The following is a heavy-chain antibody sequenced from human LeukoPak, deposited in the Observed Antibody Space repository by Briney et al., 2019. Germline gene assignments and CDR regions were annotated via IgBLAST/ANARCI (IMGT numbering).Heavy chain of an antibody. Sequence: SETLSLTCTVSGGSISSSSYYWGWIRQPPGKGLEWIGSIYYSGSTYYNPSLKSRVTISVDTSKNQFSLKLSSVTAADTAVYYCARVAVTPRRWAWYFDLWGRGTLVTVSS. CDR1: GGSISSSSYY. V-gene: IGHV4-39*07. J-gene: IGHJ2*01. CDR3: ARVAVTPRRWAWYFDL. CDR2: IYYSGST. D-gene: IGHD1-26*01.